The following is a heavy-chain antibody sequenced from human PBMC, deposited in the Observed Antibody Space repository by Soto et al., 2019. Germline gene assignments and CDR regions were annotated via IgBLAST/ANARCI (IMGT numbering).Heavy chain of an antibody. CDR1: VFTFSIDG. J-gene: IGHJ4*02. D-gene: IGHD7-27*01. CDR2: ISYDGNNK. CDR3: AKGWGSTDY. Sequence: WGSLRIYCVSSVFTFSIDGMEWVRQAPGKGLKWVEVISYDGNNKYYADSVKGRFTISRDNSKNTLFLQINSLRAEDTAVYYCAKGWGSTDYWGQGTMVTVSS. V-gene: IGHV3-30*18.